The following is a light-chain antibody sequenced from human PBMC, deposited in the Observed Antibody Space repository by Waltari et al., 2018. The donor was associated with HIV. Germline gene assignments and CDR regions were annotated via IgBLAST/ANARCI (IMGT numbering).Light chain of an antibody. CDR1: QSLSNY. CDR3: QHRGDWYT. V-gene: IGKV3-11*01. J-gene: IGKJ2*01. CDR2: DAS. Sequence: EIVLSQSPASLSLSPGDRATLSCRASQSLSNYFAWYQQKPGQAPRLLIYDASTRVTGIPARFRGSGSGTDFTLTISSLDPGDFAIYYCQHRGDWYTFGQGTKLEI.